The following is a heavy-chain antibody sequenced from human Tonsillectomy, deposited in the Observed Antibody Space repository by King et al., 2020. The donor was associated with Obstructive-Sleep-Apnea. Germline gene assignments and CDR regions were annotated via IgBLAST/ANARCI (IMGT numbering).Heavy chain of an antibody. Sequence: VQLQESGPGLVKPSETLSLTCSVSGGGSIENYSWSWIRQPPRGGLEWIGYFYHSGPSNNNPSLKSRVSISIDTSNKRISLKMTSVTDADTAVYYCARGGGYSTGWYESRDVWGQGTAVTVSS. J-gene: IGHJ6*02. CDR3: ARGGGYSTGWYESRDV. V-gene: IGHV4-59*01. CDR2: FYHSGPS. D-gene: IGHD6-19*01. CDR1: GGGSIENYS.